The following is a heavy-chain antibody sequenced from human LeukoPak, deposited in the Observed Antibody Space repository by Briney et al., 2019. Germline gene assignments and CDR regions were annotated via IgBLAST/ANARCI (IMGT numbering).Heavy chain of an antibody. CDR3: ARGNARGTVSRGYYYGMDV. V-gene: IGHV1-8*01. CDR2: MNPNSGNT. CDR1: GYTFTSYD. J-gene: IGHJ6*02. D-gene: IGHD4-11*01. Sequence: GASVKVSCKASGYTFTSYDINRVRQAPGQGLEWMGWMNPNSGNTGYAQKFQGRVTMTRNTSISTAYMELSSLRSEDTAVYYCARGNARGTVSRGYYYGMDVWGQGTTVTVSS.